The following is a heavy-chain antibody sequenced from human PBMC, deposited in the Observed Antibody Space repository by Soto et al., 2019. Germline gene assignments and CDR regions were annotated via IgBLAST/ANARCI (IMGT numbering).Heavy chain of an antibody. J-gene: IGHJ4*02. CDR2: IYYSGST. Sequence: QLQLQESGPGLVKPSETLSLTCTVSGGSISSSSYYWGWIRQPPGKGLEWIGSIYYSGSTYYNLSLKSRVTISVDTSKNQFSLKLSSVTAADTAVYYCARKSYQVLVLNWNDGICFDYWGQGTLVTVSS. D-gene: IGHD1-1*01. CDR1: GGSISSSSYY. CDR3: ARKSYQVLVLNWNDGICFDY. V-gene: IGHV4-39*01.